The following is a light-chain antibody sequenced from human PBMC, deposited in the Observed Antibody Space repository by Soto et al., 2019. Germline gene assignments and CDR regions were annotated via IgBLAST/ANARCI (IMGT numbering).Light chain of an antibody. CDR3: QQYNNWPSWT. Sequence: EIVLTQSPGTLSLSPGERATLSCRASQTVSSTYLAWYQQKPGQAPRLLIYGASSRATGIPDRFSGSGSGTDFTLTISSLQPEDFAVYYCQQYNNWPSWTFGQGTKVDNK. CDR1: QTVSSTY. J-gene: IGKJ1*01. V-gene: IGKV3-20*01. CDR2: GAS.